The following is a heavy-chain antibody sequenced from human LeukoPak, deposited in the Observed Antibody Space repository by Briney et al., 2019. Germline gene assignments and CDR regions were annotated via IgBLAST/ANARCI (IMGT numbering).Heavy chain of an antibody. V-gene: IGHV1-2*02. Sequence: ASVKVSCKASGYTFTGYYMHWMRQAPGQGLEWMGWINPNSGGTNYSQRFQGRVTKTRDTSISTAYMELSWLRSDDTAVYYCATDPIPNCSGGSCYSDWGQGTLVTVSS. D-gene: IGHD2-15*01. CDR3: ATDPIPNCSGGSCYSD. CDR2: INPNSGGT. J-gene: IGHJ4*02. CDR1: GYTFTGYY.